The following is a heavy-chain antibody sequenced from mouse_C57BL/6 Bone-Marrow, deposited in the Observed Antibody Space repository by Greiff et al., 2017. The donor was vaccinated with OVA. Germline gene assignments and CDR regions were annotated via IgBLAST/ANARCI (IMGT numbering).Heavy chain of an antibody. CDR1: GFNIKDYY. D-gene: IGHD2-4*01. J-gene: IGHJ3*01. Sequence: VQLQQSGAELVKPGASVKLSCTASGFNIKDYYMHWVKQRTEQGLEWIGRIDPEDGETKYSPKFQCKATITADTSSNTAYLQLSSLTSEDTAVCYCTRRDYPAWFADWGQGTLVTVSA. V-gene: IGHV14-2*01. CDR2: IDPEDGET. CDR3: TRRDYPAWFAD.